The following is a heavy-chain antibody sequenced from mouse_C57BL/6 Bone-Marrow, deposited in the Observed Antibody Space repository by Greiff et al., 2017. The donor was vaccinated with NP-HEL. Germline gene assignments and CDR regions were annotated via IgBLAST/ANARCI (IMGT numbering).Heavy chain of an antibody. CDR1: GFTFSSYG. V-gene: IGHV5-6*01. Sequence: VQLKQSGGDLVKPGGSLKLSCAASGFTFSSYGMSWVRQTPDKRLEWVATISSGGSYTYYPDSVKGRFTISRDNAKNTLYLQMSSLKSEDTAMYYWARQEMFTSCYYFDYWGQGTTLTVSA. CDR3: ARQEMFTSCYYFDY. D-gene: IGHD2-3*01. CDR2: ISSGGSYT. J-gene: IGHJ2*01.